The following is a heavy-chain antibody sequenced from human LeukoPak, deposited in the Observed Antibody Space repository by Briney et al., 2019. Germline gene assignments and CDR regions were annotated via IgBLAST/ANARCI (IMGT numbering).Heavy chain of an antibody. CDR1: GYTLTELS. J-gene: IGHJ3*02. D-gene: IGHD2-21*02. Sequence: ASVKVSCKVSGYTLTELSMHWVRQAPGKGLEWMGGFDPEDGETIYAQKFQGRVTMTEDTSTDTVYMELSSLRSEDTAVYYCATGRLCGGDCYSAAFDIWGQGTMVTVSS. CDR3: ATGRLCGGDCYSAAFDI. CDR2: FDPEDGET. V-gene: IGHV1-24*01.